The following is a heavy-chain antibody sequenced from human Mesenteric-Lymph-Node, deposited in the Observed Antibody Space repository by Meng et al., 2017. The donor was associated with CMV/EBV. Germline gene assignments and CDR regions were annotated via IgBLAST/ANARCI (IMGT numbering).Heavy chain of an antibody. Sequence: GESLKISCAASGFTFSSYAMHWVRQAPGKGLEWVAVISYDGSNKYYADSVKGRFTISRDNTKKSLYLQMNSLRADDTAVYYCARDPRLRRFDSWGQGTLVTVSS. J-gene: IGHJ4*02. D-gene: IGHD2-21*01. CDR1: GFTFSSYA. CDR2: ISYDGSNK. V-gene: IGHV3-30*04. CDR3: ARDPRLRRFDS.